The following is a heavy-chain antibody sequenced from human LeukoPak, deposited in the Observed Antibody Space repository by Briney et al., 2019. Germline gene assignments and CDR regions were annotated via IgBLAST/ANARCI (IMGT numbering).Heavy chain of an antibody. CDR3: ARSILVVPVASHYNYGVDV. Sequence: ASVKVSCKASGYTFTGYYMHWVRQAPGQGLEWMGWINPNSGGTNYAQKFQGGVTITRDTSASTAYMELSSLRSEDTAVYYCARSILVVPVASHYNYGVDVWGQGTTVTVSS. V-gene: IGHV1-2*02. CDR2: INPNSGGT. J-gene: IGHJ6*02. D-gene: IGHD2-2*01. CDR1: GYTFTGYY.